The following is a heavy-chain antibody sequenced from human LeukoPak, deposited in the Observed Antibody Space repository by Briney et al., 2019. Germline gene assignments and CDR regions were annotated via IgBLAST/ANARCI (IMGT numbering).Heavy chain of an antibody. Sequence: SETLSLTCTVSGGSISSYYWSWIRQSPGKGLEWIGYIYYSGTTNYNPSLKSRVTISVATSKNQFSLKVSSVTAADTAMYYCARIYADAFDIWGQGTMVTVSS. CDR3: ARIYADAFDI. D-gene: IGHD2/OR15-2a*01. V-gene: IGHV4-59*01. J-gene: IGHJ3*02. CDR2: IYYSGTT. CDR1: GGSISSYY.